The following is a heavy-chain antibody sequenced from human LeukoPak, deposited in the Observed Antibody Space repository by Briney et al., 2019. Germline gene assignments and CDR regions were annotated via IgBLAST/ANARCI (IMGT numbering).Heavy chain of an antibody. D-gene: IGHD3-3*01. Sequence: GASVKVSCKASGYTFTSYYMHWVRQAPGQGLEWMGIINPSGGSTSYAQKFQGRVTMTRDTSTSTVYMELSSLRSEDTAVYYCARDRPVNDLWSGYFNWYFDLWGRGTLVTVSS. V-gene: IGHV1-46*01. J-gene: IGHJ2*01. CDR1: GYTFTSYY. CDR3: ARDRPVNDLWSGYFNWYFDL. CDR2: INPSGGST.